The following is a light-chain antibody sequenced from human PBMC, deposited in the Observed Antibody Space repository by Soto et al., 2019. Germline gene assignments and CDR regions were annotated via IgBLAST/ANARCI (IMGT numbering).Light chain of an antibody. J-gene: IGKJ5*01. V-gene: IGKV3-11*01. CDR1: QNVSRY. CDR2: DAS. CDR3: QQRSSWIT. Sequence: DIVLTQSPVTLSLSPGERATLSCRASQNVSRYLAWYQQKPGQAPRLLIYDASNRATGIPARFSGSGSATDFTLTISSLEPEDFAVYYCQQRSSWITFGQGTRLEIK.